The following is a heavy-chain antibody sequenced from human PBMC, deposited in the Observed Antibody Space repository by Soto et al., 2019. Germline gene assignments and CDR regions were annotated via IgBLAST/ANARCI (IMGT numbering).Heavy chain of an antibody. CDR3: ERVVVAATFDY. Sequence: SLKISGAASGFTFSDYYMSWIRQAPGKGLEWVSYISSSGSTIYYADSVKGRFTISRDNAKNSLYLQMNSLRAEDTAVYYCERVVVAATFDYWGQGTLVTVSS. J-gene: IGHJ4*02. V-gene: IGHV3-11*01. CDR1: GFTFSDYY. D-gene: IGHD2-15*01. CDR2: ISSSGSTI.